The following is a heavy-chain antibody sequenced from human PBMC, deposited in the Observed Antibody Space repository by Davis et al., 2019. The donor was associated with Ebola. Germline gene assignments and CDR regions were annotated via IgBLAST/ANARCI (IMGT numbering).Heavy chain of an antibody. CDR2: IYYSGST. CDR3: ARRRPAFDI. CDR1: GGSISSSSYY. V-gene: IGHV4-39*01. J-gene: IGHJ3*02. Sequence: PSETLSLTCTVSGGSISSSSYYWGWIRQPPGKGLEWIGSIYYSGSTYYNPSLKSRVTISVDTSKNQFSLKLSSVTAADTAVYYCARRRPAFDIWGQGTMVTVSS.